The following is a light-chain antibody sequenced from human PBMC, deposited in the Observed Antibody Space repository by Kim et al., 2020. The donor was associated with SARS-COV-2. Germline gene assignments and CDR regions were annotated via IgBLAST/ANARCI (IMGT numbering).Light chain of an antibody. CDR3: QQFNNYPYT. Sequence: AIQLTQSPSSLSASVGDRVTITCRASQGITSALAWYQQKPGKAPKLLIFDASTLESGVPSRFSGSGSGTDFTLTINSLQTEDFATYYCQQFNNYPYTFGQGPKLEI. CDR1: QGITSA. V-gene: IGKV1D-13*01. J-gene: IGKJ2*01. CDR2: DAS.